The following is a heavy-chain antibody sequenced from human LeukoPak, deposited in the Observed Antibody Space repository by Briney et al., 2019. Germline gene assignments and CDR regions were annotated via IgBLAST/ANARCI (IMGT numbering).Heavy chain of an antibody. V-gene: IGHV1-2*02. J-gene: IGHJ4*02. CDR1: GYTFTGYY. CDR3: ARADSSGWYGVY. D-gene: IGHD6-19*01. Sequence: GASVKVSCKASGYTFTGYYMHWVRQAPGQGLEWMGWINPSSGGTNYAQKFQGRVTMARDTSISTAYMELSRLRSDDTAVYYCARADSSGWYGVYWGQGTLVTVSS. CDR2: INPSSGGT.